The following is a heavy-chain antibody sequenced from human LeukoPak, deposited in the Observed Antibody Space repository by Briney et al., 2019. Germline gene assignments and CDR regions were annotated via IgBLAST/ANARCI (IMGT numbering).Heavy chain of an antibody. CDR1: GYTFTSYD. D-gene: IGHD6-13*01. J-gene: IGHJ4*02. Sequence: ASVKVSCKASGYTFTSYDINWVRQATGQGLEWMGWMNPNSGNTGYAQKFQGRVTITRNTSISTAYMELSSLRSEDTAVYYCARVSRGSSSNYLDYWGQGTLVTVSS. CDR3: ARVSRGSSSNYLDY. V-gene: IGHV1-8*03. CDR2: MNPNSGNT.